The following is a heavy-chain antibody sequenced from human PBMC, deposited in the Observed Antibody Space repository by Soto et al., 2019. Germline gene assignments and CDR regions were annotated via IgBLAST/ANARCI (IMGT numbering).Heavy chain of an antibody. CDR3: ARLGYDFRWFDP. CDR2: IYYSVST. V-gene: IGHV4-59*08. Sequence: SETLSLTCTVSGGSISSYYWSWIRQPPGKGLEWIGYIYYSVSTNYNPSLKSRVTISVDTSKNQFSLSLRSVTAADTAVYYCARLGYDFRWFDPWGQGTLVTVSS. D-gene: IGHD3-3*01. CDR1: GGSISSYY. J-gene: IGHJ5*02.